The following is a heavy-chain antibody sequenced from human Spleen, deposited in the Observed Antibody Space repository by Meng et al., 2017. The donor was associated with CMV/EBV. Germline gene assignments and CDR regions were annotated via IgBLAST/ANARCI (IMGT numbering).Heavy chain of an antibody. Sequence: ASVKVSCKASGYTLTDYHMHWVRQAPGQGLEWMGMIRPAGGSTSYAQKFQGRVTMTSDTSTSTVYMELSSLRSDDTAVYYCARNSGSYSPGDYWGQGTLVTVSS. CDR2: IRPAGGST. CDR3: ARNSGSYSPGDY. V-gene: IGHV1-46*01. J-gene: IGHJ4*02. D-gene: IGHD1-26*01. CDR1: GYTLTDYH.